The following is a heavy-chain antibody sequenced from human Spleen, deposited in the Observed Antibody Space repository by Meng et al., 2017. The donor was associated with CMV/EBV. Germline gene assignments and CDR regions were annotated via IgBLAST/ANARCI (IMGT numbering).Heavy chain of an antibody. CDR3: AKDPPIFGVVIMPADGGY. CDR1: GFTFDDYA. Sequence: SLKISCAASGFTFDDYAMHWVRQAPGKGLEWVSGISWNSGSIGYADSVKGRFTISRDNAKNSLYLQMNSLRAEDTALYYCAKDPPIFGVVIMPADGGYWGQGTLVTVSS. D-gene: IGHD3-3*01. J-gene: IGHJ4*02. V-gene: IGHV3-9*01. CDR2: ISWNSGSI.